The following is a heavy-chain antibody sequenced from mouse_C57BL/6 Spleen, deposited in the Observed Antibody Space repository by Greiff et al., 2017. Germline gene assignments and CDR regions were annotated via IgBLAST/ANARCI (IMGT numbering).Heavy chain of an antibody. CDR1: GYTFTSYW. CDR2: IDPSDSYT. Sequence: QVQLQQPGAELVKPGASVKLSCKASGYTFTSYWMQWVKQRPGQGLEWIGEIDPSDSYTNYNQKFKGKATLTVDTSSSTAYMQLSSLTSEDAAVYYCAREVGRDAMDYWGQGTSVTVSS. CDR3: AREVGRDAMDY. J-gene: IGHJ4*01. D-gene: IGHD4-1*01. V-gene: IGHV1-50*01.